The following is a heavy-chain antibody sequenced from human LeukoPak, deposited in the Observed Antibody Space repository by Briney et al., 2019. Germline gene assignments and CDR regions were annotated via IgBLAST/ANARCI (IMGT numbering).Heavy chain of an antibody. Sequence: GGSLRLSCAASGFTFDDYGMSWVRQAPGKGLEWVSGINWNGGITAYADSVKGRFTISRDNAKNSLYLQMNSLRAEDTAVYYCARDSDSGSFFRHWGQGTLVTVSS. CDR1: GFTFDDYG. V-gene: IGHV3-20*04. CDR2: INWNGGIT. D-gene: IGHD1-26*01. CDR3: ARDSDSGSFFRH. J-gene: IGHJ1*01.